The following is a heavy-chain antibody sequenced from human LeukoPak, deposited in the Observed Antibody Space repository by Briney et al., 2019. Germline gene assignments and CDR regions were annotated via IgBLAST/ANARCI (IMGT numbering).Heavy chain of an antibody. Sequence: PSQTLSLTCTVPGGSINSDTYYWSWVRQPAGKGLEWIGRIYTSGITNYNPSLKSRVTISVDTSKNQFSLKLSSVTAADTALYYCAREGEYNSQDAFDVWGQGTMITVSS. J-gene: IGHJ3*01. CDR1: GGSINSDTYY. CDR2: IYTSGIT. CDR3: AREGEYNSQDAFDV. V-gene: IGHV4-61*02. D-gene: IGHD6-6*01.